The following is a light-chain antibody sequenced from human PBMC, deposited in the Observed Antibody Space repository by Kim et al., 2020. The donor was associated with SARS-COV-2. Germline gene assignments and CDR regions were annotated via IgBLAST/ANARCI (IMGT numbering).Light chain of an antibody. CDR3: QAWDSSTVV. CDR2: LDT. CDR1: TLGNKY. J-gene: IGLJ2*01. V-gene: IGLV3-1*01. Sequence: VSPGQTATITCSGDTLGNKYACWYQQKPGQSPVLVIFLDTKRPSGIPERFSGSNSENTATLTISGTQAMDEADYYCQAWDSSTVVFGGGTQLTVL.